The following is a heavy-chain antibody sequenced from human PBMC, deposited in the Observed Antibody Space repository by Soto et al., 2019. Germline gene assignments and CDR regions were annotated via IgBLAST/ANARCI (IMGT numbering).Heavy chain of an antibody. D-gene: IGHD1-1*01. CDR2: ISYDGSNK. CDR3: VRVDKQLGTTFFDH. V-gene: IGHV3-30*03. Sequence: GGSLRLSCAASGFTFSSYGMHWVRQAPGKGLEWVAVISYDGSNKYYADSVKGRFTISRDNSKNTLYLQMNSLRAEDTAVYYCVRVDKQLGTTFFDHWGQGIPVTVS. J-gene: IGHJ4*02. CDR1: GFTFSSYG.